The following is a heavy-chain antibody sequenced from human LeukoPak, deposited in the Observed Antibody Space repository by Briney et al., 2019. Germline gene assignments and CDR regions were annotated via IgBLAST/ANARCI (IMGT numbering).Heavy chain of an antibody. J-gene: IGHJ4*02. V-gene: IGHV3-7*01. D-gene: IGHD3-22*01. Sequence: PGGSLRLTCEVSGFSFSTYWMSWVRQAPGKGLEWVGQTNEHETEKYYGDAVRGRFTISRDNAKNSLYLQMNSLRAEDTAVYYCARERGDYYDSLGYWSQGTLVTVSS. CDR3: ARERGDYYDSLGY. CDR2: TNEHETEK. CDR1: GFSFSTYW.